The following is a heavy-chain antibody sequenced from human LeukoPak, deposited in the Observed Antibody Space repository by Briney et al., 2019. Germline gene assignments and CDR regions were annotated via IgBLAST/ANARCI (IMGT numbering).Heavy chain of an antibody. J-gene: IGHJ4*02. Sequence: GGSLRLSCAASGFTFDDYGMSWVRQAPGKGLEWVSGINWNGGSTGYADSVKGRFTISRDNAKNSLYLQMNSLRAEDTALYYCARNRIEWGSSWYEGWAFDYWGQGTLVTVSS. CDR1: GFTFDDYG. D-gene: IGHD6-13*01. V-gene: IGHV3-20*04. CDR3: ARNRIEWGSSWYEGWAFDY. CDR2: INWNGGST.